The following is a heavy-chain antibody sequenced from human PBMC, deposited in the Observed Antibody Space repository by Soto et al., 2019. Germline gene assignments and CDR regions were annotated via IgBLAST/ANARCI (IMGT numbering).Heavy chain of an antibody. J-gene: IGHJ4*02. Sequence: TLSLTCAVPVASISSVGSPWSWIRQPPGKGLEWIGYIYHSGSTYYNPSLKSRVTISVDRSKNQFSLKLSSVTAADTAVYYCATAPGPYWGQGTLVTVSS. CDR1: VASISSVGSP. V-gene: IGHV4-30-2*01. CDR3: ATAPGPY. CDR2: IYHSGST.